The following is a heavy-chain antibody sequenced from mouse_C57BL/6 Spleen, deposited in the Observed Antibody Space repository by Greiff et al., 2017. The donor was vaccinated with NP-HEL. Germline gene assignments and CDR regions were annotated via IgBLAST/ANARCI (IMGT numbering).Heavy chain of an antibody. CDR3: GRCRTEFGG. J-gene: IGHJ2*01. D-gene: IGHD4-1*01. CDR1: GYAFSSYC. Sequence: VQLQQSGAELVKPGASVKISCTASGYAFSSYCMNWVKQRPGKGLEWIGQIYPGDGATNYTGQFKGKATLTDDNSSNTAYMQLSNLTSEDSAVYYWGRCRTEFGGRGKASTVTV. V-gene: IGHV1-80*01. CDR2: IYPGDGAT.